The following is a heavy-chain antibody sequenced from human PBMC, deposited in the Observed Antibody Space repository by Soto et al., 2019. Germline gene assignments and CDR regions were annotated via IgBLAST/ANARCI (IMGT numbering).Heavy chain of an antibody. D-gene: IGHD5-12*01. J-gene: IGHJ4*02. V-gene: IGHV1-3*01. Sequence: QVQLVQSGAEIKKPGASVKLSCKASGITYNTYAIHWVRQAPGQGLEWMGWINAGNGDTRYSQNFQGRVTLTRDTSASTVNMDLDSLKSGDTGVYYCARAISGYVTWGQGTLVTVSS. CDR3: ARAISGYVT. CDR2: INAGNGDT. CDR1: GITYNTYA.